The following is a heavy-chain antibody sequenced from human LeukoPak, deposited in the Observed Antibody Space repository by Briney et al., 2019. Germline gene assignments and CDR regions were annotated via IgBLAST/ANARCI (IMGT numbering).Heavy chain of an antibody. D-gene: IGHD4-23*01. CDR3: ARDLDYGGNSDMDV. V-gene: IGHV3-53*01. J-gene: IGHJ6*02. CDR1: GFTVSSNY. Sequence: QAGGSLRLSCAASGFTVSSNYMSWVRQAPGKGLEWVSVIYSGGSTYYADSVKGRFTISRDNSKNTLYLQMNSLRAEDTAVYYCARDLDYGGNSDMDVWGQGTTVTVSS. CDR2: IYSGGST.